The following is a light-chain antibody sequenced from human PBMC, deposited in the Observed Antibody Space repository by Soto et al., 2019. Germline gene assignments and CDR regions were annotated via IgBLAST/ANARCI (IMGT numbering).Light chain of an antibody. CDR3: SSYTSSGTYVV. J-gene: IGLJ2*01. CDR2: EVS. V-gene: IGLV2-14*03. Sequence: QSALTQPACVSGSPGQSITISCTGTSSDVGGYNYVSWYQQHPGKAPQLLIYEVSDRPSGVSNRFSGSKSGNTASLTISGLQAEDEADYYCSSYTSSGTYVVFGGGTKVTVL. CDR1: SSDVGGYNY.